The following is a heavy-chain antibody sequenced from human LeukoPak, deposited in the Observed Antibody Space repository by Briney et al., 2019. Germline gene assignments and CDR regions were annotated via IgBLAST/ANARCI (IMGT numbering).Heavy chain of an antibody. CDR1: GFTFSTYW. Sequence: PGGSLRLSCAASGFTFSTYWVHWVRQAPGKGLMWVSRIGSDGSVTIYADSVKGRFTISIDNAKNTLYLQMNSLRAEDTAVYYCARLGLNKITIRPDDAFDIWGQGTMVTVSS. J-gene: IGHJ3*02. CDR3: ARLGLNKITIRPDDAFDI. V-gene: IGHV3-74*01. CDR2: IGSDGSVT. D-gene: IGHD3-10*01.